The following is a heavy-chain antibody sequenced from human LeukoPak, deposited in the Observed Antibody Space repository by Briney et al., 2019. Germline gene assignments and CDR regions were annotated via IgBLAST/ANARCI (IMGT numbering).Heavy chain of an antibody. D-gene: IGHD1-26*01. V-gene: IGHV3-48*04. J-gene: IGHJ4*02. CDR2: ISSSSSTV. CDR1: GFTFSGFG. Sequence: PGTSLRLSCSASGFTFSGFGMHWVRQAPGKGLEWVSYISSSSSTVFYADSVKGRFTISRDNAKNSLYLQMNSLRAEDTAVYYCARDKSDHGGSYDGWGQGTLVTVSS. CDR3: ARDKSDHGGSYDG.